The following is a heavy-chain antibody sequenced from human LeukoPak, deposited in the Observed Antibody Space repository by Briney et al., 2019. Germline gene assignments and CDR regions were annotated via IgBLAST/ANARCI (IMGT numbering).Heavy chain of an antibody. Sequence: GGSLRLSCGASGFTFSSSAMHWVRQGPGKGLEWVAYIAHHGNNKYYADSVKGRFTISRDNSKGSLYLQMNSLRADDTAVYYCAKNGSWSCTDWGQGTLVRVSS. CDR3: AKNGSWSCTD. V-gene: IGHV3-30*02. D-gene: IGHD3-10*01. CDR2: IAHHGNNK. CDR1: GFTFSSSA. J-gene: IGHJ4*02.